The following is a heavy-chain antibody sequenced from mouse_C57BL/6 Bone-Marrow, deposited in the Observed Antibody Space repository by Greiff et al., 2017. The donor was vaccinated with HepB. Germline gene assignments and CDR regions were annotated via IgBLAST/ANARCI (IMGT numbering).Heavy chain of an antibody. CDR3: ARHEVAQLRLPSYYAMDY. CDR1: GYTFTEYT. CDR2: FYPGSGSI. D-gene: IGHD3-2*02. J-gene: IGHJ4*01. V-gene: IGHV1-62-2*01. Sequence: QVQLQQPGAELVKPGASVKLSCKASGYTFTEYTIHWVKQRSGQGLEWIGWFYPGSGSIKYNEKFKDKATLTADKSSSTVYMELSRLTSEDSAVYFCARHEVAQLRLPSYYAMDYWGQGTSVTVSS.